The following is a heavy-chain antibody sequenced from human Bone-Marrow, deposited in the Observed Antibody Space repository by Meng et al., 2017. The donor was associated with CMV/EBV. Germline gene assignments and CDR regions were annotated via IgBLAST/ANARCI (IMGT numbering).Heavy chain of an antibody. D-gene: IGHD2/OR15-2a*01. CDR3: ARASGYYINACDL. V-gene: IGHV4-39*07. CDR2: IYYSGST. J-gene: IGHJ3*01. CDR1: GGSISSSSYY. Sequence: SETLSLTCTVSGGSISSSSYYWGWIRQPPGKGLEWIGSIYYSGSTYYNPSLKSRVTISVDTSKNLFSLKLSSVTAADTAVYYCARASGYYINACDLWGQGIMVIV.